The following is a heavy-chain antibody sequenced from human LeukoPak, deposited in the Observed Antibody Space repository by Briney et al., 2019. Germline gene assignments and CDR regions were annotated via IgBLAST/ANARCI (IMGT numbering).Heavy chain of an antibody. CDR2: MNPNSGGT. CDR1: GYNFTGYH. CDR3: ARVLNGWDLQPFDY. V-gene: IGHV1-2*02. J-gene: IGHJ4*02. D-gene: IGHD1-26*01. Sequence: GASVKVSCKASGYNFTGYHLHWVRQAPGQGLEWMGNMNPNSGGTNSAQKFQGRVIMTRDTSISTAYMELNRLRSDDTAVYYCARVLNGWDLQPFDYWGQGTLVTVSS.